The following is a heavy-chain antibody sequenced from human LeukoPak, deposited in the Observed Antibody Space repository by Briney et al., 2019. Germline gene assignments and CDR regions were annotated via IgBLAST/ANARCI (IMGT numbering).Heavy chain of an antibody. V-gene: IGHV4-4*07. Sequence: SETLSLTCTVSGGSFSTYYWSWIRQPAGKGLEWIGRIDTSGSTNYNPSLKSRVTMSVDTSKNKFSLKLSSVTAADTAVYYCARGITMVRGVTTVNWFDPWGQGTLVTVSS. CDR3: ARGITMVRGVTTVNWFDP. D-gene: IGHD3-10*01. J-gene: IGHJ5*02. CDR1: GGSFSTYY. CDR2: IDTSGST.